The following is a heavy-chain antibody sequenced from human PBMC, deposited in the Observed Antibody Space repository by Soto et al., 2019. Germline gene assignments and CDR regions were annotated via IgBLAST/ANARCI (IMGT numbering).Heavy chain of an antibody. V-gene: IGHV3-15*01. CDR2: IKSKTDGGTT. CDR1: GFTFSNAW. D-gene: IGHD3-3*01. J-gene: IGHJ4*02. Sequence: EVQLVESGGGLVKPGGSLRLSCAASGFTFSNAWMSWVRQAPGKGLEWVGRIKSKTDGGTTDYAAPVKGRFTISRDDSKNTLYLQMNSLKTEDTAVYYCTTDRQVGEWLEYEGYWGQGTLVTVSS. CDR3: TTDRQVGEWLEYEGY.